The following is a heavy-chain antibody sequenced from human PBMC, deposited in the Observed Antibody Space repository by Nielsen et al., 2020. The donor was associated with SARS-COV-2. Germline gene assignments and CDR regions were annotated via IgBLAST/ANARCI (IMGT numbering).Heavy chain of an antibody. Sequence: ESLKISCPVSGGSISSSSYYWGWIRQPPGKGLEWIGSIYYSGSTYYNPSLKSRVTIPVDTSKNQFSLKLSSVTAADTAVYYCARRITRYFDRFDPWGQGTLVTVSS. V-gene: IGHV4-39*01. J-gene: IGHJ5*02. CDR3: ARRITRYFDRFDP. D-gene: IGHD3-9*01. CDR1: GGSISSSSYY. CDR2: IYYSGST.